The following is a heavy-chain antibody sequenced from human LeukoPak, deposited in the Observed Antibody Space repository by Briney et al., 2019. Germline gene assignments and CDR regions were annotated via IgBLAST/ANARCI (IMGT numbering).Heavy chain of an antibody. D-gene: IGHD1-26*01. Sequence: SETLSLTCTVPGGSISSSSHYWGWIRQPPGKGLEWIGSMYYRGSTYHNPSLKSRVTISVDTSKNRFSLKLSSVTAADTAVYYCATTTIRLGYWGQGTLVTVSS. V-gene: IGHV4-39*07. CDR1: GGSISSSSHY. CDR2: MYYRGST. CDR3: ATTTIRLGY. J-gene: IGHJ4*02.